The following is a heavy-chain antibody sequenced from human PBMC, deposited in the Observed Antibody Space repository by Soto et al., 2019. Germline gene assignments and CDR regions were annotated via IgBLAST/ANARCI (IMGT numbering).Heavy chain of an antibody. D-gene: IGHD2-15*01. J-gene: IGHJ6*02. CDR2: IYSGGTT. V-gene: IGHV3-66*01. Sequence: GGSLRLSCAASGFSVSLNYMSWVRQVPGKGLEWVSVIYSGGTTYYADPVKGRFTISRDSSRNTLYLQMDSLRDDDTAVYYCARARTDIDVYYYYSALDVWGQGTTVTVS. CDR1: GFSVSLNY. CDR3: ARARTDIDVYYYYSALDV.